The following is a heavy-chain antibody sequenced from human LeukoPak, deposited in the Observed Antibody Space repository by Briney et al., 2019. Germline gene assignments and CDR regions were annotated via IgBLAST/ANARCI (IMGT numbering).Heavy chain of an antibody. J-gene: IGHJ5*02. CDR3: ARRIAGNWFDP. D-gene: IGHD6-13*01. CDR1: GGSISSSSYY. Sequence: SETLSLTCTVSGGSISSSSYYWGWIRQPPGKGLEWIASIYYSGSTYYNPSLKSRVTISVDTSKNQFSLKLSSVIAADTAVYYCARRIAGNWFDPWGQGTLVTVSS. CDR2: IYYSGST. V-gene: IGHV4-39*01.